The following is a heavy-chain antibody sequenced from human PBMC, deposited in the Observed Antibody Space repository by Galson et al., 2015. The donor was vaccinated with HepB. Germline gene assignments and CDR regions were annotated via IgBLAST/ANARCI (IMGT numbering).Heavy chain of an antibody. J-gene: IGHJ4*02. V-gene: IGHV3-30*03. CDR3: ARAFSGEPNLQYFFC. CDR1: GFTFSSYG. Sequence: SLRLSCAASGFTFSSYGMHWVRQAPGKRLEWVAVISYDGSNKYYADSVKGRFTISRDNSKNTLYLQMNSLRSDDTAVYYCARAFSGEPNLQYFFCWGQGTLVTVSS. D-gene: IGHD3-3*01. CDR2: ISYDGSNK.